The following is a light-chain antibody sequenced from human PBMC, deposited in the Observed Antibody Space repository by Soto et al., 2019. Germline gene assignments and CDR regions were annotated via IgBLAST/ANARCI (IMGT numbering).Light chain of an antibody. Sequence: EIVLTQSPGTLSLSPGERVTLSCRASQSVSGSYVAWYQQKPGQAPRLLIYGASSRATGIPDRFTGSGSGTDFTLTISRLEPEDFAVYYCQLYGSSLWTF. CDR1: QSVSGSY. CDR2: GAS. CDR3: QLYGSSLWT. V-gene: IGKV3-20*01. J-gene: IGKJ1*01.